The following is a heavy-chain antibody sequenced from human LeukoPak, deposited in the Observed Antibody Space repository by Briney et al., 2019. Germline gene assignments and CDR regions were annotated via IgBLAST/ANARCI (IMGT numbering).Heavy chain of an antibody. D-gene: IGHD3-9*01. CDR3: ARLTGEQRATVKNRYHYIAD. CDR1: GGSITGYY. CDR2: IYYSGST. Sequence: SETLSLTCTVSGGSITGYYWSWIRQPPGKGLEWIGYIYYSGSTNYDPSLKSRVTMSVDTPKNQFSLKLSSVTAADTAMDYCARLTGEQRATVKNRYHYIADWGKGTAVTVSS. J-gene: IGHJ6*03. V-gene: IGHV4-59*08.